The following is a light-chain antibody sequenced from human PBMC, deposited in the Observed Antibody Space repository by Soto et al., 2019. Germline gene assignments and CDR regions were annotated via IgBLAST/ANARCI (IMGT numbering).Light chain of an antibody. V-gene: IGKV3-20*01. CDR2: GAS. CDR1: QSVSSSY. J-gene: IGKJ2*01. Sequence: EIVLTQSPGTLSLSPGERATLSCRASQSVSSSYLAWYQQKPGQAPRLLIYGASSRATGIPDRFSGSGSGTDFTLTISRLEPEDFAVYYCQQYGGYTFGQGTKLEIK. CDR3: QQYGGYT.